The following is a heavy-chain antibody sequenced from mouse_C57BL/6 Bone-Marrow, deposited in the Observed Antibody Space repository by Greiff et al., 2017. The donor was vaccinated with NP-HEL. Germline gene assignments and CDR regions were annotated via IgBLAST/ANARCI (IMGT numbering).Heavy chain of an antibody. V-gene: IGHV1-61*01. J-gene: IGHJ2*01. CDR1: GYTFTSSW. D-gene: IGHD1-1*01. CDR3: ARGGVYYYGSSHYFDY. Sequence: QVQLQQPGAELVGPGPSLKLSCKAPGYTFTSSWRAWVKQRPGQGLEGMGNIYPSDRETNYNQKFKDKATLTVDKSSSTAYMQLSSLTSEDSAVYYCARGGVYYYGSSHYFDYWGQGTTLTVSS. CDR2: IYPSDRET.